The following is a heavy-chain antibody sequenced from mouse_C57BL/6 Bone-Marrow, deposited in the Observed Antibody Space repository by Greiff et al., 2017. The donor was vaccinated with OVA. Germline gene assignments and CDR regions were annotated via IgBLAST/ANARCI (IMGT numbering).Heavy chain of an antibody. D-gene: IGHD4-1*01. Sequence: VQLQQSGTVLARPGASVKMSCKTSGYTFTSYWMHWVKQRPGQGLEWIGAIYPGNSDTSYNQKFKGKAKLTAVTSASTAYMELSSLTNEDSAVYYCTRKESNWGYFDVWGTGTTVTVSS. CDR1: GYTFTSYW. V-gene: IGHV1-5*01. J-gene: IGHJ1*03. CDR3: TRKESNWGYFDV. CDR2: IYPGNSDT.